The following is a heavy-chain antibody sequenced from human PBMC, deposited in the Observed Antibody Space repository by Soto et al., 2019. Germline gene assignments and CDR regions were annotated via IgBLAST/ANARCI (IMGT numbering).Heavy chain of an antibody. CDR3: AGDRWNYPPDDWCDP. Sequence: QVQLVQSGAEVKKPGSSVKVSCKASGGTFSSYAISWVRQAPGQGLEWMGGIIPIFGTANYAQKFQGRVTITADECTSTADRERRSVRSGDTAVYDWAGDRWNYPPDDWCDPWGRGTLVSVSS. D-gene: IGHD1-7*01. J-gene: IGHJ5*02. CDR1: GGTFSSYA. V-gene: IGHV1-69*01. CDR2: IIPIFGTA.